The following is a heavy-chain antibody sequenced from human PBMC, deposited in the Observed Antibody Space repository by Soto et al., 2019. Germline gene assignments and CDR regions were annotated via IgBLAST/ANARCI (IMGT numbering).Heavy chain of an antibody. D-gene: IGHD6-19*01. J-gene: IGHJ5*02. Sequence: EVQLVESGGGLVKPGGSLRLSCAASGFTFSSYSMNWVRQAPGKGLEWVSSISSSSSYIYYADSVKGRFTISRDNAKNSLYLQMNSLRAEDTAVYYCARGPRMEQWLVRVGIDPWGQGTLVTVSS. CDR2: ISSSSSYI. V-gene: IGHV3-21*01. CDR1: GFTFSSYS. CDR3: ARGPRMEQWLVRVGIDP.